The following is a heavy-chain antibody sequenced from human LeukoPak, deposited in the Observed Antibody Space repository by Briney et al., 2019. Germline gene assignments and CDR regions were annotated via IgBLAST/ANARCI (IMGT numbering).Heavy chain of an antibody. V-gene: IGHV4-59*01. D-gene: IGHD3-16*01. CDR1: GGSISSYY. Sequence: KPSETLSLTCTVSGGSISSYYWSWIRQPPGKGLEWIGYIYYSGSTNYNPSLKSRVTISVDTSKNQFSLKLSSVTAADTAVYYCARWRVFGWFDPWGQGTLVTVSS. CDR2: IYYSGST. J-gene: IGHJ5*02. CDR3: ARWRVFGWFDP.